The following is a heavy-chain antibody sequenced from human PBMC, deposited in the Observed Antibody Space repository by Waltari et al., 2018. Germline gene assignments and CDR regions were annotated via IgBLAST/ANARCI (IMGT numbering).Heavy chain of an antibody. V-gene: IGHV4-59*11. D-gene: IGHD7-27*01. CDR3: AREGQSGDVDY. CDR2: IYYSGST. J-gene: IGHJ4*02. CDR1: GGSISSHY. Sequence: QVQLQESGPGLVKPSETLSVTCTVSGGSISSHYWIWIRQPPGKGLEWIGYIYYSGSTNYNPSLKSRVTISGDTSKNQFSLKLSSVTAADTAVDYCAREGQSGDVDYWGQGTLVTVAS.